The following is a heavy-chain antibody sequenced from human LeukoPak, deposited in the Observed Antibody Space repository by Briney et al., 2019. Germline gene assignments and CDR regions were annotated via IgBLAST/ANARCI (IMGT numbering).Heavy chain of an antibody. V-gene: IGHV1-18*01. Sequence: ASVKVSCKASGYAFTSYGISWVRQAPGQGLEWMGWTSVYSSQTNFAQKFQGRVTMTTDRSTSTAYMELRSLRSDDTAVYYCARDMVGLAADGNWFDPWGQGTLVTVSS. CDR2: TSVYSSQT. CDR1: GYAFTSYG. J-gene: IGHJ5*02. D-gene: IGHD6-13*01. CDR3: ARDMVGLAADGNWFDP.